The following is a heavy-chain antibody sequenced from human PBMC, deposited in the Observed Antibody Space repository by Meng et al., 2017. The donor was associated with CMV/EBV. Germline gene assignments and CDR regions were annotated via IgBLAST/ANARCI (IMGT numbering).Heavy chain of an antibody. CDR3: ARDPAWSVITPRRGFDY. CDR1: GYTFTSYG. J-gene: IGHJ4*02. Sequence: QVQRGRLGAEGRKPGASVKFSCKASGYTFTSYGISWVRQAPGQGLEWMGWISAYNGNTNYAQKLQGRVTMTTDTSTSTAYMELRSLRSDDTAVYYCARDPAWSVITPRRGFDYWGQGTLVTVSS. V-gene: IGHV1-18*01. CDR2: ISAYNGNT. D-gene: IGHD2-15*01.